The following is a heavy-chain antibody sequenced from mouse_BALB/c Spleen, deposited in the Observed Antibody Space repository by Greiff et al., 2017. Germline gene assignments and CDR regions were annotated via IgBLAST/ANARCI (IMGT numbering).Heavy chain of an antibody. J-gene: IGHJ4*01. Sequence: EVQLQESGPELVKPGASVKIPCKASGYTFTDYNMDWVKQSHGKSLEWIGDINPNNGGTIYNQKFKGKATLTVDKSSSTAYMELRSLTSEDTAVYYCARWGDYDGVYYYAMDYWGQGTSVTVSS. V-gene: IGHV1-18*01. CDR2: INPNNGGT. D-gene: IGHD2-4*01. CDR1: GYTFTDYN. CDR3: ARWGDYDGVYYYAMDY.